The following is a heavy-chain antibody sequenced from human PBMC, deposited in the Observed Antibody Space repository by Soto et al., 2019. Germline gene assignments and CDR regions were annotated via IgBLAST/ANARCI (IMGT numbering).Heavy chain of an antibody. CDR2: MSTSNGNT. CDR1: GYTFTSYD. Sequence: QVQLVQSGAEVKKPGASVKVSCKASGYTFTSYDISWVRQAPGQGLEWMGWMSTSNGNTNYAQKLQGRVTMTKDTSTSTANMELRSLRPDDTAVYFCARDRNWVDPWGQGTLVTVS. J-gene: IGHJ5*02. CDR3: ARDRNWVDP. V-gene: IGHV1-18*01.